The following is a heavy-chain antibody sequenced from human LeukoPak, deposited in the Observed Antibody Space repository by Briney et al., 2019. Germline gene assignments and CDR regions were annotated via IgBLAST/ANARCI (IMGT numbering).Heavy chain of an antibody. V-gene: IGHV4-38-2*02. CDR2: IHHSGNI. J-gene: IGHJ2*01. D-gene: IGHD3-16*01. CDR3: ARTLWVYWYFDL. Sequence: PSETLSLTCTVSGYSISSGYYWGWIRQSPGKGLEWIGNIHHSGNIYYNVSLKSRVTISVDTSKNQFSLKLSSVTAADTAVYYCARTLWVYWYFDLWGRGTLVTVSS. CDR1: GYSISSGYY.